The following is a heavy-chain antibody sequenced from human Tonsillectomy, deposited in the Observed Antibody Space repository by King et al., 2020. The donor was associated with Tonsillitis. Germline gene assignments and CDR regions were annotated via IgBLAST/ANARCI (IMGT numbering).Heavy chain of an antibody. Sequence: VQLVESGSELKKPGASVKVSCKASGYTFSSSAINWVRQAPGQGLEWMGWINTNTGNPTYAQGFTGRFVFSLDTSVSTAYLQISSLKAEDTAVYYCARDNCSSVYWYFDLWGGGTLVTVSS. CDR2: INTNTGNP. D-gene: IGHD1-20*01. J-gene: IGHJ2*01. CDR1: GYTFSSSA. V-gene: IGHV7-4-1*02. CDR3: ARDNCSSVYWYFDL.